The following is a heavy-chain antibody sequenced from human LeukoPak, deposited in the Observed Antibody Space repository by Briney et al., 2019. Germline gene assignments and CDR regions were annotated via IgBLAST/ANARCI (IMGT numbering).Heavy chain of an antibody. V-gene: IGHV4-59*01. Sequence: SETLSLTCTVSGGSISSYYWSWIRQPPGKGLEWIGYIYYSGSTNYNPSLKSRVTISVDTSKNQFSLKLSSVTAADTAVYYCARSSGLDAFDIWGQGTMVTVSS. CDR3: ARSSGLDAFDI. CDR2: IYYSGST. CDR1: GGSISSYY. J-gene: IGHJ3*02.